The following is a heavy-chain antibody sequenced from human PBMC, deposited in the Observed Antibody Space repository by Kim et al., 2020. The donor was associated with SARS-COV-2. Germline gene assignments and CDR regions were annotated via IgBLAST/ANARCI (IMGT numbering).Heavy chain of an antibody. CDR3: ARHYPNPSRNSLYYYGSGSYLDY. V-gene: IGHV4-59*08. D-gene: IGHD3-10*01. Sequence: SETLSLTCTVSGGSISSYYWSWIRQPPGKGLEWIGYIYYSGSTNYNPSLKSRVTISVDTSKNQFSLKLSSVTAADTAVYYCARHYPNPSRNSLYYYGSGSYLDYWGQGTLVTVSS. J-gene: IGHJ4*02. CDR2: IYYSGST. CDR1: GGSISSYY.